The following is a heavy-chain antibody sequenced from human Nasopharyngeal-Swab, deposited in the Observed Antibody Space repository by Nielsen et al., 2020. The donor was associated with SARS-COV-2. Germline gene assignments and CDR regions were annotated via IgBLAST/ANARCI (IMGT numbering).Heavy chain of an antibody. Sequence: ASVKVSCKASGDTFTSYKMHWGRKAQGQGLEWMGIINPSGGSRSYAQKFQGRVTMTRGTSTSTVYMELSSLRSEDTAVYYCAREPGDGVSWFDPWGQGTLVTVSS. J-gene: IGHJ5*02. CDR3: AREPGDGVSWFDP. CDR2: INPSGGSR. V-gene: IGHV1-46*01. D-gene: IGHD3-10*01. CDR1: GDTFTSYK.